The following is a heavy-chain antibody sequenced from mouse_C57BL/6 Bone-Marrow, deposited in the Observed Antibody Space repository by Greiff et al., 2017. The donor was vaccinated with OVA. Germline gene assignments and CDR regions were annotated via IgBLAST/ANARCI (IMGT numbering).Heavy chain of an antibody. D-gene: IGHD2-2*01. J-gene: IGHJ2*01. CDR1: GYTFTSYW. CDR2: IDPSDSYT. V-gene: IGHV1-69*01. Sequence: VQLQQPGAELVMPGASVKLSCKASGYTFTSYWMHWVKQRPGQGLEWIGEIDPSDSYTNYNQKFKGKATLTVDTSSSTAYMQLSSLTSEDSAVYYCARGGYDGFDYWGQGTTLTVSS. CDR3: ARGGYDGFDY.